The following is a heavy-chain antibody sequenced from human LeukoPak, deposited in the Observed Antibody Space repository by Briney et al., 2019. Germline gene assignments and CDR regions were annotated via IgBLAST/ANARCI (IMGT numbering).Heavy chain of an antibody. D-gene: IGHD2-15*01. V-gene: IGHV3-53*01. CDR1: GFTVSSNY. CDR2: IYSGGST. CDR3: AKVVDHGYSDY. Sequence: PGGSLRLSCAASGFTVSSNYMSWVRQAPGKGLEWVSVIYSGGSTYYADSVKGRFTISRDNSKNTLYLQMNSLRAEDTAVYYCAKVVDHGYSDYWGQGTLVTVSS. J-gene: IGHJ4*02.